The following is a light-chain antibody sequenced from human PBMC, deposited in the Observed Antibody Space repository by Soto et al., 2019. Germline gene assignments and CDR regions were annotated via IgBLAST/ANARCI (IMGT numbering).Light chain of an antibody. CDR3: CSYTTSSTRV. V-gene: IGLV2-14*01. CDR1: ISDVGFYNY. J-gene: IGLJ1*01. Sequence: QSVLTQPSSLSGSPGQSIAISCTGSISDVGFYNYISWYQQHPGKVPKLIIYEVTNRPSGVSNRFSGSKSGNTASLTISGLQAEDEADYYCCSYTTSSTRVFGTGTKVTVL. CDR2: EVT.